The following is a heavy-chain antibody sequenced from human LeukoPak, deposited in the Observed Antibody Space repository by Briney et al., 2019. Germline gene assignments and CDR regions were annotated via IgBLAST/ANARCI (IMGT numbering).Heavy chain of an antibody. CDR1: GFSFSSYA. CDR2: ISYDGSNK. CDR3: ARDRQQWLAIDL. V-gene: IGHV3-30-3*01. Sequence: GSLSLSCAASGFSFSSYAMHWVRPAPGKGLGWGAVISYDGSNKYYPDFVKGRFTISRDNSKNTLYLQMNSWRAEDTAVYYCARDRQQWLAIDLWGQGTLVTVSS. J-gene: IGHJ5*02. D-gene: IGHD6-19*01.